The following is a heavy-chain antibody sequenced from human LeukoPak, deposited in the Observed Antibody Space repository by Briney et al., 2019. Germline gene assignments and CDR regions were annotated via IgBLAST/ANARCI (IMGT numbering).Heavy chain of an antibody. V-gene: IGHV3-23*01. Sequence: GGSLRVSCAASGFTFSSYAMSWVRQARGKGLEWVSAISGSGDNIYYADSVKGRFTISRDSSKKTLYLQMNILRAEDTAVYYCAKSDCSYISCYVLDYWGQGTQVTVSS. J-gene: IGHJ4*02. CDR1: GFTFSSYA. D-gene: IGHD2-2*01. CDR3: AKSDCSYISCYVLDY. CDR2: ISGSGDNI.